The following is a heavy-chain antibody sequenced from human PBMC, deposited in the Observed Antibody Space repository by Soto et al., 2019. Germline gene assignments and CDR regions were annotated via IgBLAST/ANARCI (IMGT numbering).Heavy chain of an antibody. Sequence: QVQLQESGPGLVKPSETLSLTCTVSGGSISSYYWSWIRQPAGKGLEWIGRIYTSGSTNYSPSLKSRVTMSVDTSKNQFSLKLSSVTAADTAVYYCAGNIDSSSWYYFDYWGQGTLVTVSS. J-gene: IGHJ4*02. CDR2: IYTSGST. CDR1: GGSISSYY. CDR3: AGNIDSSSWYYFDY. V-gene: IGHV4-4*07. D-gene: IGHD6-13*01.